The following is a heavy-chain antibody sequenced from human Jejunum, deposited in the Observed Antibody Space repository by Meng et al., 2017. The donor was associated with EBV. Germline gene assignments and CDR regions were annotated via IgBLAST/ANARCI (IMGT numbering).Heavy chain of an antibody. D-gene: IGHD3-22*01. J-gene: IGHJ4*02. V-gene: IGHV4-61*01. Sequence: QLQVLGPWPGKPSETLSLTCTGSGGSVSTASYYWSWIRQSPGKGLEWIGYIYYSGNTNYNPSLKCRATTTVDTSKNQFSLKLSSVTAADTAVYYCARVVDYYERSGYPDFWGQGTLVTVSS. CDR1: GGSVSTASYY. CDR2: IYYSGNT. CDR3: ARVVDYYERSGYPDF.